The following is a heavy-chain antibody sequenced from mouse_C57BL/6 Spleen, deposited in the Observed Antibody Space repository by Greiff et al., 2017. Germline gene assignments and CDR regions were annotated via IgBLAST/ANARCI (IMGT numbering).Heavy chain of an antibody. V-gene: IGHV1-62-2*01. Sequence: VQLQQSGAELVKPGASVKLSCKASGYTFTEYTIHWVKQRSGQGLEWIGWFYPGSGSIKYNEKFKDKATLTADKSSSTVYMELSRLTSEDSAVYFWARHEYPYYYGSSSYYFDYWGQGTTLTVSS. CDR3: ARHEYPYYYGSSSYYFDY. CDR2: FYPGSGSI. CDR1: GYTFTEYT. J-gene: IGHJ2*01. D-gene: IGHD1-1*01.